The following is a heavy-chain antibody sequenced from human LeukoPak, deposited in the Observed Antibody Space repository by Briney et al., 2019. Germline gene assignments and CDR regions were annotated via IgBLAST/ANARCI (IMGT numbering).Heavy chain of an antibody. V-gene: IGHV4-61*01. Sequence: SETLSLTCTVSGGSVSSGSYYWSWIRQPPGTGLEWIGYIYYSGSTNYNPSLKSRVTISVDTSKNQFSLKLSSVTAADTAVYYCARESSIAARNWFDPWGQGTLVTVSS. J-gene: IGHJ5*02. CDR2: IYYSGST. D-gene: IGHD6-6*01. CDR3: ARESSIAARNWFDP. CDR1: GGSVSSGSYY.